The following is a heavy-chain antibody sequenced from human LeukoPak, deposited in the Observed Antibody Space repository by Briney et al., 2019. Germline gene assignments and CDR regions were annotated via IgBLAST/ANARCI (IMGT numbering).Heavy chain of an antibody. J-gene: IGHJ4*02. CDR2: IYHSGST. Sequence: SETLSLTCTVSGFSITNGSYYWTWIRQHPGTGLEWIGYIYHSGSTYYNPSLRSRVVISVQTSKNQFSLRLSSVTAADTAVYYCVTARVHPQTAMVTGLDHWGQGTLVTVSS. CDR3: VTARVHPQTAMVTGLDH. D-gene: IGHD5-18*01. CDR1: GFSITNGSYY. V-gene: IGHV4-31*03.